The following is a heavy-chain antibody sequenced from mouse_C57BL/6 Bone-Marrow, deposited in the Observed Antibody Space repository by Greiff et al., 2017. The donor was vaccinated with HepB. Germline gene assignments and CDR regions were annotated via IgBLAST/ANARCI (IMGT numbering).Heavy chain of an antibody. V-gene: IGHV1-82*01. D-gene: IGHD1-1*01. CDR2: VYPGDGDT. CDR3: AEDYYGSSPWFAY. CDR1: GYAFSSSW. J-gene: IGHJ3*01. Sequence: VQLQQSGPELVKPGASVKISCKASGYAFSSSWMNWVKQRPGKGLKWIGRVYPGDGDTNYNGKFKGKATLTADKSSSTAYMQLSSLTSEDSAVYFCAEDYYGSSPWFAYWGQGTRVTVSA.